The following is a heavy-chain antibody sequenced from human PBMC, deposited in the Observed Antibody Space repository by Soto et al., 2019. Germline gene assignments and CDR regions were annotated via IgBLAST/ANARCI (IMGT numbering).Heavy chain of an antibody. V-gene: IGHV3-30*18. CDR3: GNAVEITVQGVSPSAY. CDR2: ISYDGRNK. CDR1: GFRFNAFG. J-gene: IGHJ4*01. Sequence: QVQLVESGGGVVQPGRSLRLSCAASGFRFNAFGMHWVRQAPGKGLEWVAVISYDGRNKLYADSVKGRFTISRDDSQNTLFLQRCSLTPEDTAVYHGGNAVEITVQGVSPSAYWGDGIMDVFSS. D-gene: IGHD3-10*01.